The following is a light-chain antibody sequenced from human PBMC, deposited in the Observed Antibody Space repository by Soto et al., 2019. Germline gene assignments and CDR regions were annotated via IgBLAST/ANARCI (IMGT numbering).Light chain of an antibody. CDR1: QSVRSN. CDR2: AAT. J-gene: IGKJ1*01. Sequence: EIVMTQSPATLSVPPGERATLSCRASQSVRSNLAWYQQKPGQVPRLLIYAATTRATGIPARFSGSGSGTEFTLTISSLQSEDFAVYYCQQYNNWPRTFGQGTKVDIK. CDR3: QQYNNWPRT. V-gene: IGKV3D-15*01.